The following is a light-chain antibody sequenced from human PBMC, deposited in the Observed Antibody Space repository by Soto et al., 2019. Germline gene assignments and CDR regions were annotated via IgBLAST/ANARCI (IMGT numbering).Light chain of an antibody. CDR3: QQYGSSSFT. CDR1: QSVSSSY. Sequence: EIVLTQSPGTLSLSPGERATLSCRASQSVSSSYLAWYQQKPGQAPRLLIYGASSRATGIPDRFSGSGSGTDFTRTISRLEPEDFAVYYCQQYGSSSFTFGPGTNVDIK. CDR2: GAS. J-gene: IGKJ3*01. V-gene: IGKV3-20*01.